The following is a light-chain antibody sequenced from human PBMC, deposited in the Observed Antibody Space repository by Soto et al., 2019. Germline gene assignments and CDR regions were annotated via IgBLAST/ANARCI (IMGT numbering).Light chain of an antibody. V-gene: IGLV1-51*01. Sequence: QSVLTQPPSVSAAPGQKVTISCSGSSSNIGNEYVSWYQQLPGTAPKLLIYDNNQRPSGIPDRFSGSKSGTSATLGITGLQTGAEADYYCGTWDGSLSAVVFGGGTKVTVL. CDR1: SSNIGNEY. CDR3: GTWDGSLSAVV. CDR2: DNN. J-gene: IGLJ2*01.